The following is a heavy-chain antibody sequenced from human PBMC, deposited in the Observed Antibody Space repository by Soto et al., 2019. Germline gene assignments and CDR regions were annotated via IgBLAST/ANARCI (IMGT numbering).Heavy chain of an antibody. D-gene: IGHD2-8*01. CDR3: ARGSGFGVAVNWFDP. J-gene: IGHJ5*02. CDR2: INPNSGGT. Sequence: GASAKVSCKASGYTFTGYYMHWVRQAPGQGLEWMGWINPNSGGTNYAQKFQGRVTMTRDTSISTAYMELSRLRSDDTAVYYCARGSGFGVAVNWFDPWGQGTLVTVSS. CDR1: GYTFTGYY. V-gene: IGHV1-2*02.